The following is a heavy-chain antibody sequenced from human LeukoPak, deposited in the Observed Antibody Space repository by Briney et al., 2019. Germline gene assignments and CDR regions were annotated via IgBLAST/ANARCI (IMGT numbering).Heavy chain of an antibody. CDR1: GGSFSGYY. D-gene: IGHD3-10*01. J-gene: IGHJ5*02. CDR2: ISHSGST. V-gene: IGHV4-34*01. CDR3: ARDPGGFGEPYNWFDP. Sequence: SETLSLTCAVYGGSFSGYYWSWIRQPPGKGLEWIGEISHSGSTNYNPSLKSRVTISVDTSKNQFSLKLSSVTAADTAVYYCARDPGGFGEPYNWFDPWGQGTLVTVSS.